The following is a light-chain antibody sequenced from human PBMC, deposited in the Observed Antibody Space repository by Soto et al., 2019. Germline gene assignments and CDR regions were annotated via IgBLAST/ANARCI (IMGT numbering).Light chain of an antibody. Sequence: QSALAQPASVSASFGQWITISCTGTGSDIGGYNYFSWYQQHPGKAPKVLIYEVSRRPSGLSSRFSGSKSGNAASLSISGLPAEDGAEYYCSSYRSPNAVVFGGGTKLTVL. V-gene: IGLV2-14*01. CDR1: GSDIGGYNY. CDR3: SSYRSPNAVV. CDR2: EVS. J-gene: IGLJ3*02.